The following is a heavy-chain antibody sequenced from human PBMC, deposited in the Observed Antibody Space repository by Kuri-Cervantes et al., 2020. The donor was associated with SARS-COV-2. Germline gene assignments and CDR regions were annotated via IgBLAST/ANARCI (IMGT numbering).Heavy chain of an antibody. CDR1: GITFSTYW. J-gene: IGHJ4*02. D-gene: IGHD4-17*01. Sequence: GGSLRLSCAASGITFSTYWMSWVRQAPGKGLEWVANIKQDGSEKFYVDSVKGRFTISRDNAKNSLYLQMNSLRAEDTAVYYCARSPGDGDYDPFDYWGQGTLVTVSS. V-gene: IGHV3-7*01. CDR3: ARSPGDGDYDPFDY. CDR2: IKQDGSEK.